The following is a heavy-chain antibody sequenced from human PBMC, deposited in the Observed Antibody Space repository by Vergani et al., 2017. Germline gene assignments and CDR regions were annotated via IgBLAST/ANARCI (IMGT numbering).Heavy chain of an antibody. CDR2: IRSKANSYAT. CDR3: TSPTTIGY. Sequence: EVQLVESGGGLVQPGGSLRLSCAASGFTFSSYWMHWVRQAPGKGLEWVGRIRSKANSYATAYDASVKGRFTISRDDSKNTAYLQMNSLKTEDTAVYYCTSPTTIGYWGQGTLVTVSS. J-gene: IGHJ4*02. D-gene: IGHD5-12*01. CDR1: GFTFSSYW. V-gene: IGHV3-73*02.